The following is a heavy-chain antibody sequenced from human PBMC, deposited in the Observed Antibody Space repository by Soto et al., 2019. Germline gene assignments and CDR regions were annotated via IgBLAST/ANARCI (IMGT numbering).Heavy chain of an antibody. CDR1: GFTFSSYA. CDR2: ISYDGSNK. D-gene: IGHD3-22*01. CDR3: ARGKHYYDSSGQPFNWFDP. Sequence: SLRLSCAASGFTFSSYAMHWVRQAPGKGLEWVAVISYDGSNKYYADSVKGRFTISRDNSKNTLYLQMNSLRAEDTAVYYCARGKHYYDSSGQPFNWFDPWGQGTLVTVSS. V-gene: IGHV3-30-3*01. J-gene: IGHJ5*02.